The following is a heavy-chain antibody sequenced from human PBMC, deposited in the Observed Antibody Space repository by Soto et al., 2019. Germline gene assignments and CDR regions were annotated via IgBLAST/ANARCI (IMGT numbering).Heavy chain of an antibody. J-gene: IGHJ4*02. CDR2: IYTSGST. V-gene: IGHV4-4*07. CDR1: GTSVSNYY. CDR3: ARGGIQLSYAFDY. D-gene: IGHD5-18*01. Sequence: SETLSLTCSVSGTSVSNYYWSWIRQPAGKGLEHIGRIYTSGSTSYNPSLKSRVTMSMDTSQTQIYLNLTSVTAAETAVYYCARGGIQLSYAFDYWGQGILVTVSS.